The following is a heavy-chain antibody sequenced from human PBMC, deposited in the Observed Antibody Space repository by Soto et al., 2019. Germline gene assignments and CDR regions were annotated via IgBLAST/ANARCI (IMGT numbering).Heavy chain of an antibody. J-gene: IGHJ3*01. CDR1: GFTFSYYW. CDR3: ARGDRGAFDL. CDR2: NHSDGSST. D-gene: IGHD1-26*01. Sequence: EVQLVESGGGLVRPGGSLRLSCAASGFTFSYYWMHWVRQAPGKGLVWVSRNHSDGSSTTYADFVKGRFIISRDNARNTVDLQMNSVRVEDTAVYYCARGDRGAFDLWGQGTVVTVSS. V-gene: IGHV3-74*01.